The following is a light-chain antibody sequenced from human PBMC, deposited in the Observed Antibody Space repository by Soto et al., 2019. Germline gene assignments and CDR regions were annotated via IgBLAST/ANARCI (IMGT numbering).Light chain of an antibody. CDR1: SSDVGSYNL. Sequence: QSALTQPASVSGSPGQSITISCTGTSSDVGSYNLVSWYQQHPGKAPKLMIYEVSKRPSGVSNRFSGSESGNTASLTISGLQAEDEADYYCCSYAGSSTLVFGGGTKVTVL. V-gene: IGLV2-23*02. CDR3: CSYAGSSTLV. J-gene: IGLJ3*02. CDR2: EVS.